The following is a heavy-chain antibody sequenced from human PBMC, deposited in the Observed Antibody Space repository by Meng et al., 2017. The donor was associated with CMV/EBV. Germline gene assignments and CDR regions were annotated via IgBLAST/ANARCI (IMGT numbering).Heavy chain of an antibody. D-gene: IGHD6-13*01. CDR2: IIPILGIA. CDR3: ARGIAAAGTSGWWFDP. J-gene: IGHJ5*02. CDR1: GGTFSSYT. V-gene: IGHV1-69*02. Sequence: SVKVSCKASGGTFSSYTISWLRQAPGQGLEWMGRIIPILGIANYAQKFQGRVTITADKSTSTAYMELSSLRSEDTAVYYCARGIAAAGTSGWWFDPWGQGTLVTVSS.